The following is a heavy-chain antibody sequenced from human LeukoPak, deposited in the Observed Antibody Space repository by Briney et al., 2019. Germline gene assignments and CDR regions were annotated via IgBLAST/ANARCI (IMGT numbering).Heavy chain of an antibody. Sequence: GGSLRLSCAASGFTFSSYAMTWVRQAPGNGLEWVSAISGSGSSTYYADSVKGRFTISRDNSENTLYLPTKSLRAEDTAGYYCSKAGTFDWLHYWGQGTLVTVSS. V-gene: IGHV3-23*01. D-gene: IGHD3-9*01. J-gene: IGHJ4*02. CDR3: SKAGTFDWLHY. CDR2: ISGSGSST. CDR1: GFTFSSYA.